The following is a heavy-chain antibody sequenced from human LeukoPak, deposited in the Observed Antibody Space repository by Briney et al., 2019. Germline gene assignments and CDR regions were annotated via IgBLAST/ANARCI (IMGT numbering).Heavy chain of an antibody. J-gene: IGHJ3*02. Sequence: PSETLSLTCAVYGGSFSGYYWSWIRQPPGKGLEWIGEINHSGSTNYNPSLKSRVTISVDTSKSQFSLKLSSVTAADTAVYYCARGMVRGVNRDDAFDIWGQGTMVTVSS. CDR2: INHSGST. CDR3: ARGMVRGVNRDDAFDI. V-gene: IGHV4-34*01. D-gene: IGHD3-10*01. CDR1: GGSFSGYY.